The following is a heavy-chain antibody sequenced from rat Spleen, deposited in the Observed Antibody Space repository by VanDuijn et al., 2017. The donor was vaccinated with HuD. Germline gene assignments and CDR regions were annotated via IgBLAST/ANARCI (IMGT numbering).Heavy chain of an antibody. CDR1: GFTFNYYW. Sequence: EVQVVESGGGLVQSGKSLKISCVASGFTFNYYWMTWIRQAPGKGLEWVATITGAGETTYYPDSVMGRFTISRDNAKSTLYLQMNSLRSEDTAIYYCTRENWVLDYWGQGVMVTVSS. J-gene: IGHJ2*01. CDR3: TRENWVLDY. D-gene: IGHD5-1*01. CDR2: ITGAGETT. V-gene: IGHV5-31*01.